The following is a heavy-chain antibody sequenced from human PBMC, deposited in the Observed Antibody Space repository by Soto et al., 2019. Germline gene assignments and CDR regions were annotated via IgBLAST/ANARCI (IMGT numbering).Heavy chain of an antibody. V-gene: IGHV3-30-3*01. D-gene: IGHD3-3*01. Sequence: QVQLVESGGGVVQPGRSLRLSCAASGFTFSSYAMHWVRQAPGKGLEWVAVISYDGSNKYYADSVKGRFTISRDNSKNTLYLQMNSLRAEDTAVYYCARDEPRGWGYYPHYWGQGTLATVSS. CDR1: GFTFSSYA. J-gene: IGHJ4*02. CDR3: ARDEPRGWGYYPHY. CDR2: ISYDGSNK.